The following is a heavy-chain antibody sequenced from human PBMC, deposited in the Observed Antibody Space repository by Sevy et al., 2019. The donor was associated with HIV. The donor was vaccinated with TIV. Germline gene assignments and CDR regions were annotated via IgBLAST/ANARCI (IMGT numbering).Heavy chain of an antibody. CDR3: ARVYCSGGSCYSLAY. Sequence: ASVKVSCKASGYTFTSYRIYWVRQAPGQGLEWMGWVSAHNGNTNYVQKVQGRVAMTTDTSTSTAYIELRSLTSDDTAVYYCARVYCSGGSCYSLAYWGQGSLVTVSS. V-gene: IGHV1-18*01. CDR2: VSAHNGNT. D-gene: IGHD2-15*01. CDR1: GYTFTSYR. J-gene: IGHJ4*02.